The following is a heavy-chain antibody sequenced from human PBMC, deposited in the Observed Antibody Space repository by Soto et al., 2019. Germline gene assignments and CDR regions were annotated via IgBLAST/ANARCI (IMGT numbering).Heavy chain of an antibody. Sequence: GGSLRLSCVGSGFIFSNAWMNWVRKDPGRGLEWVGRIKSEANGVTLDYAAPVKVRFIISRDDSNHTVFMEMSSLKFEDTGVYYCATGYSLDYWGQGILVTVSS. CDR1: GFIFSNAW. J-gene: IGHJ4*02. CDR2: IKSEANGVTL. V-gene: IGHV3-15*07. D-gene: IGHD2-21*01. CDR3: ATGYSLDY.